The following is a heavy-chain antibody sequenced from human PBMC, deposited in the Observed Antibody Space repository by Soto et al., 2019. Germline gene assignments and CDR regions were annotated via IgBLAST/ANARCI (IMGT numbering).Heavy chain of an antibody. Sequence: SSETLSLTCPGSGGSLSRGGFSLVCIRQPPGKGPEWIGYIYHSGSTYYNPSLKSRVTISVDTSKNQFSLRLASVTAADTAVYYCARLNKPGWFDPWGQGTLVTVSS. CDR3: ARLNKPGWFDP. J-gene: IGHJ5*02. CDR1: GGSLSRGGFS. V-gene: IGHV4-30-2*03. CDR2: IYHSGST.